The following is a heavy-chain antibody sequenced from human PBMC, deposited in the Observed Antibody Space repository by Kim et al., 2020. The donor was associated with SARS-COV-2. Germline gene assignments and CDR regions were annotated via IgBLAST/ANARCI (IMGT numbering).Heavy chain of an antibody. CDR1: GFTFSAYG. CDR3: ARDRISAMSMDV. D-gene: IGHD1-26*01. CDR2: VTFDSTDR. Sequence: GGSLRLSCSASGFTFSAYGMHWVRQAPDRGPEWLALVTFDSTDRFYGGSAKGRFTISRDNSKNTVYLQMNSLTGQDTAVYYCARDRISAMSMDVWGRGTKVTVSS. J-gene: IGHJ6*02. V-gene: IGHV3-30*03.